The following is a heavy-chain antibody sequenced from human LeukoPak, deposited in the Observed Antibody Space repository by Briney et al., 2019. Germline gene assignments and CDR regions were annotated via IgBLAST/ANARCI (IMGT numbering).Heavy chain of an antibody. Sequence: HPGRSLRLSCTASGFTFGDYAMSWLRQAPGKGLEWVGFIRSKAYGGTTEYAASVKGRFTISRDDSKRIAYLQMNSLKTEDTAVYYCTREPLRFLEWLPLLVGMDVWGQGTTVTVSS. J-gene: IGHJ6*02. CDR3: TREPLRFLEWLPLLVGMDV. D-gene: IGHD3-3*01. CDR1: GFTFGDYA. CDR2: IRSKAYGGTT. V-gene: IGHV3-49*03.